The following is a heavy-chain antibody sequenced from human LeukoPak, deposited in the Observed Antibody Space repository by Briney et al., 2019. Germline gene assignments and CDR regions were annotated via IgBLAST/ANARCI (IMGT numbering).Heavy chain of an antibody. CDR1: GYTFTSYG. CDR3: ARDTGSVVVPAANDY. CDR2: ISAYNGNT. V-gene: IGHV1-18*01. J-gene: IGHJ4*02. D-gene: IGHD2-2*01. Sequence: ASVKVSCKASGYTFTSYGIGWVRQAPGQGLEWMGWISAYNGNTNYAQKLQGRVTMTTDTSTSTAYMELRSLRSDDTAVYYCARDTGSVVVPAANDYWGQGTLVTVSS.